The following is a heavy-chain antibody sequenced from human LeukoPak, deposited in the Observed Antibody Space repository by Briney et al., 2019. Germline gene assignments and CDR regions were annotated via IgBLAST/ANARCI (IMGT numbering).Heavy chain of an antibody. CDR1: GYTFTSYA. Sequence: ASVKVSCKASGYTFTSYAISWVRQAPGQGLEWMGWINTNTGNPTYAQGFAGRYVFSLDTSVSTAYLQISGLKADDTAVYYCGRDPKLGIRGYTYGYIDSWGQGTLVIVSS. CDR2: INTNTGNP. D-gene: IGHD5-18*01. V-gene: IGHV7-4-1*02. CDR3: GRDPKLGIRGYTYGYIDS. J-gene: IGHJ4*02.